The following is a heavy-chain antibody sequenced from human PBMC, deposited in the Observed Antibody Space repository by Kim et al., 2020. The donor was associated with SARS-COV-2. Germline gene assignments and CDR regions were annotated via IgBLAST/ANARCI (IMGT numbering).Heavy chain of an antibody. CDR1: GYTLTELS. D-gene: IGHD3-22*01. J-gene: IGHJ1*01. CDR2: FDPEDGET. CDR3: ATDTYYYDSSGYPRAEYFQH. V-gene: IGHV1-24*01. Sequence: ASVKVSCKVSGYTLTELSMHWVRQAPGKGLEWMGGFDPEDGETIYAQKFQGRVTMTEDTSTDTAYMELSSLRSEDTAVYYCATDTYYYDSSGYPRAEYFQHWGQGTLVTVSS.